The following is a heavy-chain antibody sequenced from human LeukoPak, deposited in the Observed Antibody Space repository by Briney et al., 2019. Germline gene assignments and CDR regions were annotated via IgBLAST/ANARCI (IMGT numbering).Heavy chain of an antibody. Sequence: SVKVSCKASGGTFSSYAIGWVRQAPGRGLEWMGRIIPILGIANYAQKFQGRVTITADKSTSTAYMELSSLRSEDTAVYYCARFDKTQYCSGGSCYGDYWGQGTLVTVSS. D-gene: IGHD2-15*01. CDR1: GGTFSSYA. J-gene: IGHJ4*02. CDR2: IIPILGIA. CDR3: ARFDKTQYCSGGSCYGDY. V-gene: IGHV1-69*04.